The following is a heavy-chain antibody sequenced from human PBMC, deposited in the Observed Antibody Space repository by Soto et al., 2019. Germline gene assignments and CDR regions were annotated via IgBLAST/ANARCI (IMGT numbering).Heavy chain of an antibody. J-gene: IGHJ5*02. CDR3: ARDPEPERYYDVSAWFDP. CDR1: GFTFSSYA. V-gene: IGHV3-30-3*01. CDR2: ISYDGSNK. D-gene: IGHD3-10*01. Sequence: RGSLRLSCAASGFTFSSYAMHWVRQAPGKGLEWVAVISYDGSNKYYADSVKGRFTISRDNSKNTLYLQMNSLRAEDTAVYYCARDPEPERYYDVSAWFDPWGQGTLVTVSS.